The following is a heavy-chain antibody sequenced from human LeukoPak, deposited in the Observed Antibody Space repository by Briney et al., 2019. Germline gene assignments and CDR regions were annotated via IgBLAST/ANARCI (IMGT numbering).Heavy chain of an antibody. CDR3: ARSQSLGYSYGYFDY. Sequence: GASVKVSCKASGYTFASYYMHWVRQAPGQGLEWMGIISPSGGSATYAQKFQGRVTMTRDTSTSTVYMELSSLRSEDTAVYYCARSQSLGYSYGYFDYWGQGTLVTVSS. CDR1: GYTFASYY. CDR2: ISPSGGSA. D-gene: IGHD5-18*01. J-gene: IGHJ4*02. V-gene: IGHV1-46*01.